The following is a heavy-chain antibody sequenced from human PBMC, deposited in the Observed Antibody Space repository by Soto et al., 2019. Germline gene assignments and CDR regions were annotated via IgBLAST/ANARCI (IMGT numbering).Heavy chain of an antibody. J-gene: IGHJ6*03. D-gene: IGHD2-2*01. CDR3: ARGEIYCSSTSCYVPMPYYYYYYYMDV. Sequence: ASVKVSCKASGYTFTSYDINWVRQATGQGLEWMGWMNPNSGNTGYAQKFQGRVTMTRNTSISTAYMELSSLRSEDTAVYYCARGEIYCSSTSCYVPMPYYYYYYYMDVWGKGTTVTVSS. V-gene: IGHV1-8*01. CDR2: MNPNSGNT. CDR1: GYTFTSYD.